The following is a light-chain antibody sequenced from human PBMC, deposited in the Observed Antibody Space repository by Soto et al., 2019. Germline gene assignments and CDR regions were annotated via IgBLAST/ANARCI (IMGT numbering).Light chain of an antibody. V-gene: IGLV2-14*03. Sequence: QSVLTQPPSVSGSPGQSITVSCTGTSSNIGAYDYVSWYQQHPGTAPKVIISDVSKRPSGVSHRFSGSKSGNSASLTISGLQSEDEADYYCSSYTSSRTVVVFGTGTKLTVL. CDR3: SSYTSSRTVVV. J-gene: IGLJ1*01. CDR1: SSNIGAYDY. CDR2: DVS.